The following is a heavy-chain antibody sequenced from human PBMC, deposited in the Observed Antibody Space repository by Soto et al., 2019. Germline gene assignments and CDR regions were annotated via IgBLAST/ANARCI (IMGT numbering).Heavy chain of an antibody. CDR3: ARFGSEPFRAGGDFDY. J-gene: IGHJ4*02. Sequence: ASVKVSCKASGYTFTSYDINWVRQATGQGLEWMGWMNPNSGNTGYAQKFQGRVTMTRNTSISTAYMELSSLRSEDTAVYYCARFGSEPFRAGGDFDYWGQGTLVTVSS. CDR1: GYTFTSYD. D-gene: IGHD3-10*01. V-gene: IGHV1-8*01. CDR2: MNPNSGNT.